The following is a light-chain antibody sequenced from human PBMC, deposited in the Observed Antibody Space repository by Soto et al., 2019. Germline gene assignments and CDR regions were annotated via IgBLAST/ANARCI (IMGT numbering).Light chain of an antibody. CDR1: SSDDGGYNY. CDR3: SSYTSSSTLAV. Sequence: QSARTQPASVSGSPGQSITISCTGTSSDDGGYNYVSWYQQHPGKAPKLMIYDVSNRPSGVSNRFSGSKSGNTASLTISGLQAEDEADYYCSSYTSSSTLAVFGGGTQLTVL. CDR2: DVS. J-gene: IGLJ2*01. V-gene: IGLV2-14*01.